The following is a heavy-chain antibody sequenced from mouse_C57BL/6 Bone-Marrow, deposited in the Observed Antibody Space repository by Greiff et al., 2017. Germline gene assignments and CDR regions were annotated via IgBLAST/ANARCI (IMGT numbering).Heavy chain of an antibody. CDR3: ASPITTVVADY. J-gene: IGHJ2*01. CDR2: IYPRSGNT. Sequence: VQLQEPGAELARPGASVKLSCKASGYTFTSYGISWVKQRTGQGLEWIGEIYPRSGNTYYNEKFKGKATLTADKSSSTAYMELRSLTSEDSAVYFCASPITTVVADYWGQGTTLTVSS. D-gene: IGHD1-1*01. V-gene: IGHV1-81*01. CDR1: GYTFTSYG.